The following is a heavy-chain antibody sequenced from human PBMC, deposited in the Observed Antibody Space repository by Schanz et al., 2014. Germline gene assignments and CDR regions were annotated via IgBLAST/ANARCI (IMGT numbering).Heavy chain of an antibody. CDR1: GITFSSHS. CDR2: ITYNGGTI. D-gene: IGHD4-17*01. J-gene: IGHJ3*02. V-gene: IGHV3-48*01. CDR3: ARKMKLGVYGGKGHDSLDI. Sequence: EVHLVESGGGLVQPGGSLRLSCAASGITFSSHSFNWVRQAPGKGLEWISYITYNGGTIYYADSVKGRFTISRDNAKNSLYLEMNSLRVEDTAVYYCARKMKLGVYGGKGHDSLDIWGQGTMVTVSS.